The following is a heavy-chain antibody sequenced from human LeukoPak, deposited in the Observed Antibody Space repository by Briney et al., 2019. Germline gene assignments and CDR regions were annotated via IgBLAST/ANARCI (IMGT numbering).Heavy chain of an antibody. J-gene: IGHJ3*02. V-gene: IGHV3-53*01. Sequence: PGGSLRLSCAGSGFTATTNYMSWVRQPSGKGLEWVSVIYSSGSTSYADSVKGRFTISRDSSKNTVYLQMNSLRAEDTAVYYCARDHINVNAIDIWGQGTMVTVSS. D-gene: IGHD3-16*02. CDR3: ARDHINVNAIDI. CDR2: IYSSGST. CDR1: GFTATTNY.